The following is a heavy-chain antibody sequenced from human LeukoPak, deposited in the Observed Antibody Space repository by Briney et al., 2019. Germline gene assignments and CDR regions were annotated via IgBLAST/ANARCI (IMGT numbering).Heavy chain of an antibody. CDR2: IHHSGIT. D-gene: IGHD6-25*01. V-gene: IGHV4-38-2*02. CDR1: GSSISSYY. CDR3: ARQYTSGSGYYFDY. Sequence: PSETLSLTCSVSGSSISSYYWSWIRQPPGKGLEWIASIHHSGITYYNPSLKSRVTISVDTSKNHFSLKMSSVTAADSAVYYCARQYTSGSGYYFDYWGQGALVSVSS. J-gene: IGHJ4*02.